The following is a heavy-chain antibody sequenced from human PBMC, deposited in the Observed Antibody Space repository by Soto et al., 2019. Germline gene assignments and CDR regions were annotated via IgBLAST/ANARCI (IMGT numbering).Heavy chain of an antibody. CDR2: TFYSAST. D-gene: IGHD3-10*01. CDR3: ASPSMLRGVIAFDQ. CDR1: GVSISSAGYY. J-gene: IGHJ4*02. V-gene: IGHV4-31*01. Sequence: QVRLQESGPGLVRPSETLSLTCTASGVSISSAGYYWSWIRHHPGKGLEWIGTTFYSASTYYNPSLKSATSISVDTSKTPFSLNLSSVTAADTAVYYCASPSMLRGVIAFDQWGPGIQVTVSS.